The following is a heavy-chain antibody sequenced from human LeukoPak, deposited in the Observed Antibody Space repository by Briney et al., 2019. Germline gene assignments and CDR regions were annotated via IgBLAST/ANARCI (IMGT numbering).Heavy chain of an antibody. J-gene: IGHJ4*02. Sequence: PGGSPRLSCAAFGFTFIDYDMHWVRQVIGKGLEWVSAIGIRGDTHYSGSVKGRFTISRENAESSLYLQMNSLRAEDTAVYYCARGGIQVSGIDEFDYWGQGTLVTVSS. D-gene: IGHD6-19*01. CDR3: ARGGIQVSGIDEFDY. CDR1: GFTFIDYD. V-gene: IGHV3-13*01. CDR2: IGIRGDT.